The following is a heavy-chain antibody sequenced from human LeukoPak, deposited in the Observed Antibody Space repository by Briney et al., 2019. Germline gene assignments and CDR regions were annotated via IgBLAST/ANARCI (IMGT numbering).Heavy chain of an antibody. D-gene: IGHD2-2*01. V-gene: IGHV6-1*01. CDR2: TYYRSKWYN. Sequence: SQTLSLTCAISGDSVSSNSAAWNWIRQSPSRGLEWLGRTYYRSKWYNNYAVSVKSRTTINPDTSKNQFSLQLNSVTPEDTAVYYCARLMGYCSSTSCYGDFDIWGQGTMVTVSS. J-gene: IGHJ3*02. CDR3: ARLMGYCSSTSCYGDFDI. CDR1: GDSVSSNSAA.